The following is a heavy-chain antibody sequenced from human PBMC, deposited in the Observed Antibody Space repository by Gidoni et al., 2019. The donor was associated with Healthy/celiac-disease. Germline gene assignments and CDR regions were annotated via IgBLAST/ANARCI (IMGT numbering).Heavy chain of an antibody. CDR3: ARGSSWQNWFDP. D-gene: IGHD6-13*01. CDR1: RGSISSSSYY. Sequence: QLQLQESGPGLVKPSETLSLTCTVSRGSISSSSYYWGWIRQPPGKGLEWIGSIYYSGSTYYNPSLKSRVTISVDTSKNQFSLKLSSVTAADTAVYYCARGSSWQNWFDPWGQGTLVTVSS. V-gene: IGHV4-39*01. CDR2: IYYSGST. J-gene: IGHJ5*02.